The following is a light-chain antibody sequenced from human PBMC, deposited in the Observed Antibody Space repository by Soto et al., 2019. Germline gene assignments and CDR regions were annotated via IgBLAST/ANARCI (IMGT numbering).Light chain of an antibody. Sequence: DIQLTQSPSFLSASVGDRVIITCRASHDISSYLAWYQQKPGEAPKLLIYAASTLQSGVPSRFSGSRSGTEFTLTVSSLQPEDFATYYCQQLNSYPRTFGGGTKVRSN. CDR2: AAS. J-gene: IGKJ4*01. CDR3: QQLNSYPRT. CDR1: HDISSY. V-gene: IGKV1-9*01.